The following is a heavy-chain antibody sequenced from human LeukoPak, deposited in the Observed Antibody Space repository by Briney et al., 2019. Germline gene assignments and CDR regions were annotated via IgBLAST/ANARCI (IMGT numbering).Heavy chain of an antibody. Sequence: SETLSLTCAVYGGSFSGYYWSWIRQPPGKGLEWIGEINHSGSTNYNPSLKSRVTISVDTSKSQFSLKLSSVTAADTAVYYCASFSYYYGPGSYYADNWFDPWGQGTLATVSS. CDR2: INHSGST. J-gene: IGHJ5*02. V-gene: IGHV4-34*01. CDR3: ASFSYYYGPGSYYADNWFDP. CDR1: GGSFSGYY. D-gene: IGHD3-10*01.